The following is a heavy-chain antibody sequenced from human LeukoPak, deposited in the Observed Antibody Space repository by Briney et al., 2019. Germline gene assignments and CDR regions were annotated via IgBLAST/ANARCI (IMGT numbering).Heavy chain of an antibody. CDR1: GDSIRRYY. CDR2: MYYSGIT. CDR3: ATFFGGSSGYFDY. J-gene: IGHJ4*02. V-gene: IGHV4-59*01. Sequence: SETLTLTCSVSGDSIRRYYWSWIRQSPGKGLEWIGLMYYSGITKYNPSLQGRVTMSLDTSKNHFSLTVSSVTAADTAVYYCATFFGGSSGYFDYWGQGTLVTVSS. D-gene: IGHD4-23*01.